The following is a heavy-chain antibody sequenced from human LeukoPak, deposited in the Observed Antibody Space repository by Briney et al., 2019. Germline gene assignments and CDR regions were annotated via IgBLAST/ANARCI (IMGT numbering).Heavy chain of an antibody. V-gene: IGHV1-69*13. CDR1: GGTFSSYA. D-gene: IGHD3-22*01. CDR3: ASRYYYDSSGYQIDY. CDR2: IIPIFGTA. J-gene: IGHJ4*02. Sequence: SVKVSCKASGGTFSSYAISWVRQAPGQGLEWMGGIIPIFGTANYAQKFQGRVTITADESTSTAYMELSSLRSEDTAMYHCASRYYYDSSGYQIDYWGQGTLVTVSS.